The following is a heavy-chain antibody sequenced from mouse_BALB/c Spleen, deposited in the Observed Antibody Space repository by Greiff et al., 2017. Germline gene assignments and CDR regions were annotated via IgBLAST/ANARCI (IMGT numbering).Heavy chain of an antibody. Sequence: DVKLVESGGGLVQPGGSLRLSCATSGFTFTDYYMSWVRQPPGKALEWLGFIRNKANGYTTEYSASVKGRFTISRDNSQSILYLQMNTLRAEDSATYYCARTYDYLAMDYWGQGTSVTVSS. CDR3: ARTYDYLAMDY. CDR1: GFTFTDYY. J-gene: IGHJ4*01. CDR2: IRNKANGYTT. V-gene: IGHV7-3*02.